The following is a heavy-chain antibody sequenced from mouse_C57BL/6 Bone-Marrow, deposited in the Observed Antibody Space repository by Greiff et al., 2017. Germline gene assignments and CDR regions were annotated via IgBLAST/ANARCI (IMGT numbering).Heavy chain of an antibody. CDR2: ISRGGSYT. J-gene: IGHJ4*01. D-gene: IGHD2-4*01. CDR3: ARQGDYDGDGRDY. Sequence: EVQVVESGGDLVKPGGSLKLSCAASGFTFSSYGMSWVRQTPDKRLEWVANISRGGSYTYYPDSVMGRFTISRDNAKNTLYLQMSSLKSEDTAMYSCARQGDYDGDGRDYWGQGTSVTVSS. V-gene: IGHV5-6*01. CDR1: GFTFSSYG.